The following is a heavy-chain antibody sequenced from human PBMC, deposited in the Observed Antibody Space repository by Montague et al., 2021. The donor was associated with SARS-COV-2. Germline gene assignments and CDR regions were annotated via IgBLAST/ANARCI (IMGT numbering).Heavy chain of an antibody. J-gene: IGHJ4*02. D-gene: IGHD5/OR15-5a*01. CDR2: ISHGGTT. CDR1: SDSFSSSDW. Sequence: SETLSLTCTVSSDSFSSSDWWSWVRQPPGKGLDWIGEISHGGTTNYKSSLKSRVTMSIDKSKNQFSLKLTSVTAADTAVYYCAREAKAVSSRLDSWGQGTLVTVSS. V-gene: IGHV4-4*02. CDR3: AREAKAVSSRLDS.